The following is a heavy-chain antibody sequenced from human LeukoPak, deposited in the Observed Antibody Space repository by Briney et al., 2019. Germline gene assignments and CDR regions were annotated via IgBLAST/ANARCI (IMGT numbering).Heavy chain of an antibody. D-gene: IGHD6-19*01. Sequence: GASVKVSCKASGYTFTSYDINWVRQATGQGLEWMGWMNPNSGNTGYAQKFQGRVTITRNTSISTAYMELSSLRSEDTAVYYCARGQIGSGWYYYYYYMDVWGKGTTVTVPS. CDR1: GYTFTSYD. J-gene: IGHJ6*03. CDR3: ARGQIGSGWYYYYYYMDV. V-gene: IGHV1-8*03. CDR2: MNPNSGNT.